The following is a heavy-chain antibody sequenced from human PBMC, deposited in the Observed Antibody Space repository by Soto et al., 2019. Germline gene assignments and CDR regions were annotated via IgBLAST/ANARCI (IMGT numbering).Heavy chain of an antibody. CDR3: ARGVLYGNWNYRGNWFDP. Sequence: QVQLQQWGAGLLKPSETLSLTCAVYGGSFSGYYWSWIRQPPGKGLEWIGEINHSGSTNYNPSLKSRVTISVDTSKNQFSLKLSSVTAADTAVYYCARGVLYGNWNYRGNWFDPWGQGTLVTVSS. J-gene: IGHJ5*02. D-gene: IGHD1-7*01. V-gene: IGHV4-34*01. CDR2: INHSGST. CDR1: GGSFSGYY.